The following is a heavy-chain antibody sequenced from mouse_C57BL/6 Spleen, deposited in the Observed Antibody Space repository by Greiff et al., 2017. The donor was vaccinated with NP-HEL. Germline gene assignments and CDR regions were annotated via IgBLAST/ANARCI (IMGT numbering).Heavy chain of an antibody. CDR3: ARDNDGYYVAWFAY. CDR1: GFTFSSYA. D-gene: IGHD2-3*01. V-gene: IGHV5-4*01. CDR2: ISDGGSYT. Sequence: EVQGVESGGGLVKPGGSLKLSCAASGFTFSSYAMSWVRQTPEKRLEWVATISDGGSYTYYPDNVKGRFTISRDNAKNNLYLQMSHLKSEDTAMYYCARDNDGYYVAWFAYWGQGTLVTVSA. J-gene: IGHJ3*01.